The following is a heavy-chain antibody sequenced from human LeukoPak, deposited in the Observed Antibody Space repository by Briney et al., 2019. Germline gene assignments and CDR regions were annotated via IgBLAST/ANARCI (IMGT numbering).Heavy chain of an antibody. CDR2: INPSGDST. Sequence: ASVKVSCKASGYTFTSYYMHWVRQAPGQGLEWMGIINPSGDSTSYAQKFQGRVTMTRDTSTNTVYMELSSLRSEDTAVYFCARATLSDYYFNYWGQGTLVTVSS. V-gene: IGHV1-46*01. J-gene: IGHJ4*02. CDR3: ARATLSDYYFNY. CDR1: GYTFTSYY.